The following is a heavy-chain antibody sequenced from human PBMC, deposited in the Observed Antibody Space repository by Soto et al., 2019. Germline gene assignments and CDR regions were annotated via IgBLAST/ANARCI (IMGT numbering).Heavy chain of an antibody. J-gene: IGHJ5*02. D-gene: IGHD2-21*01. CDR2: IYSGGNT. CDR1: GFNVTNNF. Sequence: GGSLRLSCAASGFNVTNNFMTWIRQAPGKGLEWVSVIYSGGNTFYADSVKGRFTVSRDNSKNTVYLQMNNVRIDDTAVYYCGRVPLLDPWGQGTRVTVSS. CDR3: GRVPLLDP. V-gene: IGHV3-53*01.